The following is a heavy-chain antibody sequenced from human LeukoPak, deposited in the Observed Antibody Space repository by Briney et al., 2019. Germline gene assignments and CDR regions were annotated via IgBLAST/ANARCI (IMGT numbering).Heavy chain of an antibody. Sequence: GGSLRLSCAASGFTFSSYAMHWVRQAPGKGLEWVAVISHDGSNKYYADSVKGRFTISRDNSKNTLYLQMNSLRAEDTALYFCAQWSRYFDYWGQGTLVTVSS. J-gene: IGHJ4*02. CDR2: ISHDGSNK. V-gene: IGHV3-30*04. CDR1: GFTFSSYA. CDR3: AQWSRYFDY. D-gene: IGHD1-26*01.